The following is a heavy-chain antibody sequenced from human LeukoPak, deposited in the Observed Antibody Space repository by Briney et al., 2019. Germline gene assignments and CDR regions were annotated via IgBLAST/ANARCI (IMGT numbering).Heavy chain of an antibody. D-gene: IGHD4-23*01. Sequence: GGFLRLSCAASGFTFSSYWMSWVRQAPGKGLEWVANIKQDGSETYYVDSVKGRLTISRDNAKNSLYLQMNSLRAEDTAVYYCARNGGGGRFFQHWGQGALVTVSS. V-gene: IGHV3-7*01. CDR2: IKQDGSET. CDR3: ARNGGGGRFFQH. J-gene: IGHJ1*01. CDR1: GFTFSSYW.